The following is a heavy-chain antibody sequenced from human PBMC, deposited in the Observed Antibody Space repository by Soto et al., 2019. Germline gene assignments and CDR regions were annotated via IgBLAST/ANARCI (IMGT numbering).Heavy chain of an antibody. Sequence: EQLQQWGAGLLKPSATLSLTCAVYGGFVSSGSYYWSWIRQPPGKGLEWIGEMSHSGGTHFNPSLKSRVTISVDTSKNQFSLKMSSVTAADTALYYCARVERGTATTVVDAFDIWGPGTMVTVSS. CDR3: ARVERGTATTVVDAFDI. CDR2: MSHSGGT. D-gene: IGHD1-1*01. CDR1: GGFVSSGSYY. V-gene: IGHV4-34*01. J-gene: IGHJ3*02.